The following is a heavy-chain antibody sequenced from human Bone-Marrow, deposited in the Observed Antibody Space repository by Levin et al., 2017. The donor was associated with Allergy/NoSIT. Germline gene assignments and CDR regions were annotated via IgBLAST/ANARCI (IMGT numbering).Heavy chain of an antibody. J-gene: IGHJ1*01. V-gene: IGHV4-34*01. D-gene: IGHD3-10*01. CDR2: INHSGST. CDR1: GGSFSGYY. Sequence: GSLRLSCAVYGGSFSGYYWSWIRQPPGKGLEWIGEINHSGSTNYNPSLKSRVTISVDTSKNQFSLKLSSVTAADTAVYYCARATMVRAPRHWGQGTLVTVSS. CDR3: ARATMVRAPRH.